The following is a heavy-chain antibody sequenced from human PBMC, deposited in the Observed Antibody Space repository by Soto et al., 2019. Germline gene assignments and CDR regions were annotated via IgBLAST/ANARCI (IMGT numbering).Heavy chain of an antibody. D-gene: IGHD3-16*01. CDR3: ARGDTRNWFDP. Sequence: QVQLVQSGAEVKKPGSSVKVSCKASGGTFSSYAISWVRQAPGQGLEWMGGISPNFGTANYAKKFQGRVTNTADEATSTAYMQVSRLSSEETAVYYCARGDTRNWFDPWGQGTLVTVSS. J-gene: IGHJ5*02. CDR1: GGTFSSYA. V-gene: IGHV1-69*12. CDR2: ISPNFGTA.